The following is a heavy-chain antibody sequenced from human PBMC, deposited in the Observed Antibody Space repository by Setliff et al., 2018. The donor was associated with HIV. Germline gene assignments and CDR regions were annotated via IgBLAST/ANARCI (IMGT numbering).Heavy chain of an antibody. CDR2: IYQSGSI. D-gene: IGHD6-19*01. CDR3: ARPRRVRSRAWYWFDI. Sequence: PSETLSLTCAASGYSINSGFSRAWIRQPPGQGPQWIGSIYQSGSIYYNPSLQSRVTISVDSSKNQFSRNLFSVTAADTAVYYCARPRRVRSRAWYWFDIWGQGTLVTVSS. J-gene: IGHJ5*02. CDR1: GYSINSGFS. V-gene: IGHV4-38-2*01.